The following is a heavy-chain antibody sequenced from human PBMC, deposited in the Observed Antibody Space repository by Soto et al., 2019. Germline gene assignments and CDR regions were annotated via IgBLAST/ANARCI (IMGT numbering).Heavy chain of an antibody. CDR2: MYNTGST. CDR1: GGTISRYY. J-gene: IGHJ6*01. CDR3: ARDLWGYCGTDCYPLDV. V-gene: IGHV4-59*01. Sequence: QVQLQESGPGLVKPSETLSLTCTVSGGTISRYYWSWIRQPPGKGLEWIGYMYNTGSTVYNPSFESRVTISVDTSKNQFSLKLNSVTAADTAVYYCARDLWGYCGTDCYPLDVCGQGTTVTVSS. D-gene: IGHD2-21*02.